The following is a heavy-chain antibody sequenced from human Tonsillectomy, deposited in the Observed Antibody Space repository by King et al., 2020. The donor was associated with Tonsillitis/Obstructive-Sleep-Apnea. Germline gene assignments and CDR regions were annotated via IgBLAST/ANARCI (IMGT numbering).Heavy chain of an antibody. V-gene: IGHV1-46*01. CDR1: GYTFTRHY. Sequence: QLVQSGAEVKKPGASVKVSCKAYGYTFTRHYIHWVRQAPGQGLEWMGMINPSSGSTTYAQKFQGRVTMTRDPSTSTVHMELSSLRSEDTAVYYCARDDKDDRYFDYWGQGTLVTVSS. CDR2: INPSSGST. D-gene: IGHD2-15*01. CDR3: ARDDKDDRYFDY. J-gene: IGHJ4*02.